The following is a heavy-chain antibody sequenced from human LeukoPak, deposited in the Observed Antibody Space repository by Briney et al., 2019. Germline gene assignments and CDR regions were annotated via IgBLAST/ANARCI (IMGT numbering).Heavy chain of an antibody. J-gene: IGHJ4*02. CDR1: GYTFTGYY. Sequence: ASVKVSCKASGYTFTGYYMHWVRQAPGQGLEWMGWINPNSGGTNYAQKFQGRVTMIRDTSISTAYMELSRLRSDDTAVYYCARAGWELQYYFDYWGQGTLVTVSS. D-gene: IGHD1-26*01. CDR2: INPNSGGT. V-gene: IGHV1-2*02. CDR3: ARAGWELQYYFDY.